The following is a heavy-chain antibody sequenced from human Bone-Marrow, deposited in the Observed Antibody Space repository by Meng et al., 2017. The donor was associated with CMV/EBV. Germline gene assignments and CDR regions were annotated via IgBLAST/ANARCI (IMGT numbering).Heavy chain of an antibody. J-gene: IGHJ3*02. V-gene: IGHV1-18*04. CDR3: ARDLVWWEERGGAFDI. D-gene: IGHD1-26*01. CDR1: GYTFTSYY. CDR2: ISAYNGNT. Sequence: ASVKVSCKASGYTFTSYYMHWVRQAPGQGLEWMGWISAYNGNTNYAQKLQGRVTMTTDTSTSTAYMELRSLRSDDTAVYYCARDLVWWEERGGAFDIWGQGTMVTVSS.